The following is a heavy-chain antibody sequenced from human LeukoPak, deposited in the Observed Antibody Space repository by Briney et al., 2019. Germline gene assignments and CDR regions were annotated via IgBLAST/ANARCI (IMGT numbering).Heavy chain of an antibody. V-gene: IGHV3-30*04. CDR2: ISYDGSNK. CDR1: GFTFSIYA. D-gene: IGHD3-10*01. CDR3: ARESITAYGSGIILGDY. J-gene: IGHJ4*02. Sequence: GGSLRLSCAPSGFTFSIYAMHGVRQAPGRGLEWGAVISYDGSNKYYADSVKGRFTISRDNSKNTLYLQMNSLRAEDTAVYYCARESITAYGSGIILGDYWGQGTLVTVSS.